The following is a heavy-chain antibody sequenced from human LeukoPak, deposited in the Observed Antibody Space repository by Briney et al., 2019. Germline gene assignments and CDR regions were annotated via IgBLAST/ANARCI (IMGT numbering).Heavy chain of an antibody. D-gene: IGHD3-3*01. CDR2: IYSGGST. Sequence: ETLSLTCAVYGGSVSGDYMSWVRQAPGKGLEWVSVIYSGGSTYYADSVKGRFTISRDNSKNTLYLQMNSLRAEDTAVYYCARHDWFDPWGQGTLVTVSS. CDR1: GGSVSGDY. J-gene: IGHJ5*02. CDR3: ARHDWFDP. V-gene: IGHV3-53*01.